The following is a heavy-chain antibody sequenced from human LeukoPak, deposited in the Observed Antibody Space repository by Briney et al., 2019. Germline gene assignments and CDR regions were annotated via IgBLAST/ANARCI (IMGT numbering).Heavy chain of an antibody. Sequence: ASVKVSCKASGGTFSSYAISWVRQAPGQGLEWLGWINPKSGDTNYAQKFQGRVTTTTHTTISTADMDLSTLTSDDTAVYYCARGDMVRVYYYMDVWGKGTTVTISS. V-gene: IGHV1-2*02. D-gene: IGHD3-10*01. J-gene: IGHJ6*03. CDR1: GGTFSSYA. CDR2: INPKSGDT. CDR3: ARGDMVRVYYYMDV.